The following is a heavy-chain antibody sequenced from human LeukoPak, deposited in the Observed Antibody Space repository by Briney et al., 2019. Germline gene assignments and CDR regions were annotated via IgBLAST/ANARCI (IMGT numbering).Heavy chain of an antibody. CDR2: IKQDGSEK. Sequence: GGSLRLSCAASGFTFGSYWMSWVRQAPGKGLERVANIKQDGSEKYYVDSVKGRFTISRDNAKNSLYLQMNSLRAEDTAVYYCARAPGSGYLYYFDYWGQGTLVTVSS. CDR1: GFTFGSYW. CDR3: ARAPGSGYLYYFDY. J-gene: IGHJ4*02. V-gene: IGHV3-7*01. D-gene: IGHD3-22*01.